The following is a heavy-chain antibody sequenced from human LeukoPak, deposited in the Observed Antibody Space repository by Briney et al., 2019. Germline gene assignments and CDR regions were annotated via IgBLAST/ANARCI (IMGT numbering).Heavy chain of an antibody. D-gene: IGHD3-3*01. CDR3: ARLGAGPTYYDFWSGYSSFYFDY. Sequence: SETLSLTCTVSGGSTSSSNYYWGWIRQPPGKGLEWIGGIHYSGNTYYNPSLKSRVTISIDTSKNQFSLKLSSVTAADTAVYYCARLGAGPTYYDFWSGYSSFYFDYWGQGTLVTVSS. J-gene: IGHJ4*02. CDR1: GGSTSSSNYY. V-gene: IGHV4-39*01. CDR2: IHYSGNT.